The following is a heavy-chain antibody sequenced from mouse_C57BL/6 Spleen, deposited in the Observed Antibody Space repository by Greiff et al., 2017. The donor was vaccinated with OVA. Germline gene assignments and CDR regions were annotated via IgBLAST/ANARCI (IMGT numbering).Heavy chain of an antibody. Sequence: QVQLQQPGAELVKPGASVKLSCTASGFTFTSYSMSWVQQTPGQGLEWIGDIGPSGSYTYYTQKFKGQVTITVDTSSSTAYMQLSSLTSEDSAVYYCARNYGSSYPWFAYWGKGTLVTVSA. V-gene: IGHV1-50*01. CDR3: ARNYGSSYPWFAY. CDR2: IGPSGSYT. J-gene: IGHJ3*01. CDR1: GFTFTSYS. D-gene: IGHD1-1*01.